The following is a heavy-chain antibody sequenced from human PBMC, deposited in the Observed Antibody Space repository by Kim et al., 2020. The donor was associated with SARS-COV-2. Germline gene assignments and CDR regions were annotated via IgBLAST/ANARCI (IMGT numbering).Heavy chain of an antibody. Sequence: GGSLRLSCAASGFTFSSYAMHWVRQAPGKGLEWVAVISYDGSNKYYADSVKGRFTISRDNSKNTLYLQMNSLRAEDTAVYYCARDRGNYGSGSYYNYYYYGMDVWGQGTTVTVSS. CDR1: GFTFSSYA. CDR2: ISYDGSNK. J-gene: IGHJ6*02. CDR3: ARDRGNYGSGSYYNYYYYGMDV. D-gene: IGHD3-10*01. V-gene: IGHV3-30*04.